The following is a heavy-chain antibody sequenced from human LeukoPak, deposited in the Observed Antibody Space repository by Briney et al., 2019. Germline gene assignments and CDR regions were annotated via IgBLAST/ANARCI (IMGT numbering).Heavy chain of an antibody. V-gene: IGHV3-74*01. J-gene: IGHJ4*02. CDR2: INSDGGST. CDR3: ARDRYSSSWYEGRD. CDR1: GFTFSSYW. D-gene: IGHD6-13*01. Sequence: GGSLRLSCAASGFTFSSYWMHWVRQAPGKGLVWVSRINSDGGSTSCADSVKGRFTISRDNAKNTLYLQMNSLRAEDTAVYYCARDRYSSSWYEGRDWGQGTLVTVSS.